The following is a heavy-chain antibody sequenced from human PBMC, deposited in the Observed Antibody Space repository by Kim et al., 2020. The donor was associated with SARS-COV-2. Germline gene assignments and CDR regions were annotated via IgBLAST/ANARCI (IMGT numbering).Heavy chain of an antibody. CDR2: TYYRSKWFN. D-gene: IGHD6-19*01. V-gene: IGHV6-1*01. CDR3: ARAVAGKLDY. J-gene: IGHJ4*02. CDR1: GDSVSTNCVG. Sequence: SQTLSLTCAISGDSVSTNCVGWTWIRQSPSRGLEWLGRTYYRSKWFNDYALSVKSRITINPDTSKNQFSLQLNSVTPEDTAVYYCARAVAGKLDYWGQGTLVTVSS.